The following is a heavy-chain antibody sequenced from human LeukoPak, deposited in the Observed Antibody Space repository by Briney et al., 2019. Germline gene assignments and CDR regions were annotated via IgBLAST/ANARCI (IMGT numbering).Heavy chain of an antibody. J-gene: IGHJ6*03. Sequence: ASVKVSCKASGYTFTSYGISWVRQAPGQGLEWMGWISAYNGNTNYAQKFQGRVTITADKSTSTAYMELSSLRSEDTAVYYCARAPGYGSGSYWYYYYYMDVWGKGTTVTVSS. CDR3: ARAPGYGSGSYWYYYYYMDV. CDR2: ISAYNGNT. D-gene: IGHD3-10*01. CDR1: GYTFTSYG. V-gene: IGHV1-18*01.